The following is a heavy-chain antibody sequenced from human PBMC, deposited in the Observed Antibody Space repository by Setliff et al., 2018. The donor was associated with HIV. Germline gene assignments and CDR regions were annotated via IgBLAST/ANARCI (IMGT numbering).Heavy chain of an antibody. CDR3: AKTCSGYDWSVDY. V-gene: IGHV3-11*04. Sequence: LRLSCAASGFTFSDYYMSWIRQAPGKGLEWVSYISSSGSTIYYADSVKGRFTISRDNSKNTLYLQMNSVRAEDMAVYFCAKTCSGYDWSVDYWGQGTLVTVSS. J-gene: IGHJ4*02. CDR1: GFTFSDYY. CDR2: ISSSGSTI. D-gene: IGHD5-12*01.